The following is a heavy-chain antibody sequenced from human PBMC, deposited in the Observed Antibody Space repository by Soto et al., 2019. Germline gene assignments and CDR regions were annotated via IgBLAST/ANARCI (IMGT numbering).Heavy chain of an antibody. J-gene: IGHJ6*02. D-gene: IGHD2-15*01. CDR1: GYSVSSSDYY. CDR2: MFYSGLT. V-gene: IGHV4-39*01. Sequence: SETLSITCRVSGYSVSSSDYYWAGLRHPPGKGLGGIGRMFYSGLTYYDPPLKSRVTLAVDTSKNHFSVRLNSVTAADTAVYYCAPLAVSLSGPYGIHVWGQGTTVTVFS. CDR3: APLAVSLSGPYGIHV.